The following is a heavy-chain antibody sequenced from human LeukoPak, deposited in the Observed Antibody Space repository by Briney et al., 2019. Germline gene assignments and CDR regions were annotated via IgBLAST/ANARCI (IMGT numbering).Heavy chain of an antibody. V-gene: IGHV4-38-2*02. D-gene: IGHD6-19*01. Sequence: SETLSLTCTVSGYFISSGYYWGWIRQPPGKGLQWIGSIHHSGSTYYNPSLKSRVTISVDTSKNHFSLKLSSVTAADTAVYYCARTSSSGLVGGYYFDYWGQGTLVTVSS. CDR3: ARTSSSGLVGGYYFDY. CDR1: GYFISSGYY. CDR2: IHHSGST. J-gene: IGHJ4*02.